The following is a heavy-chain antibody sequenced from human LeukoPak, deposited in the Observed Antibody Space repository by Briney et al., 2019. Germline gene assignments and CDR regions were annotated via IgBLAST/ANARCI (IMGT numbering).Heavy chain of an antibody. CDR1: GFTVSSSF. J-gene: IGHJ3*02. CDR3: ARSGTTYYYDSGTRI. CDR2: IYSGGSI. V-gene: IGHV3-53*01. D-gene: IGHD3-22*01. Sequence: GGSLRLSCAASGFTVSSSFMGWVRQAPGKGLEWVSVIYSGGSIYYTGSVKGRFTISRDNSKNTLYLQMNSLRAEDTAVYYCARSGTTYYYDSGTRIWGQGTMVTVSS.